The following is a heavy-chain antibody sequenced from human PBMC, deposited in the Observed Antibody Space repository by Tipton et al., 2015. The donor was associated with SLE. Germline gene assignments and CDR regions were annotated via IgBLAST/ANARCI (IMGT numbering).Heavy chain of an antibody. CDR1: GGSISSGSYY. V-gene: IGHV4-61*09. CDR2: IHSSGST. D-gene: IGHD1-26*01. J-gene: IGHJ4*02. CDR3: ARHFSGSYSFDY. Sequence: TLSLTCTVSGGSISSGSYYWTWIRQPAGKGLAWIGQIHSSGSTSYNPSLKSRVSISVDMSKNQVSLKLSSVTAADTALYYCARHFSGSYSFDYWGQGKLVTVSS.